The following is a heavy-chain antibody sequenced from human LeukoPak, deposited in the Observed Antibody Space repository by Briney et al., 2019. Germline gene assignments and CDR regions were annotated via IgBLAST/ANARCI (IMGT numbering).Heavy chain of an antibody. CDR1: GGSISSYY. Sequence: KSSETLSLTCTVSGGSISSYYWSWIRQPPGKGLEWIGYIYYSGSTNYDPSLKSRVTISVDTSKNQFSLKLSSVTAADTAVYYCARVYSGYDGYAFDIWGQGTMVTVSS. J-gene: IGHJ3*02. CDR2: IYYSGST. V-gene: IGHV4-59*01. CDR3: ARVYSGYDGYAFDI. D-gene: IGHD5-12*01.